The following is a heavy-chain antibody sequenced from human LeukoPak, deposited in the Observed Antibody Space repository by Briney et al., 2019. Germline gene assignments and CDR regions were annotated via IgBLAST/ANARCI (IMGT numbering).Heavy chain of an antibody. Sequence: SETLCLTCTVSGGSISSGGYYWSWIRQHPGKGLEWIGYIYYSGSTYYNPSHKSRVTISVDTSKNQFSLKLSSVTAADTAVYYCARESRGTTNWFDPWGQGTLVTVSS. CDR1: GGSISSGGYY. J-gene: IGHJ5*02. CDR3: ARESRGTTNWFDP. CDR2: IYYSGST. V-gene: IGHV4-31*03. D-gene: IGHD1-7*01.